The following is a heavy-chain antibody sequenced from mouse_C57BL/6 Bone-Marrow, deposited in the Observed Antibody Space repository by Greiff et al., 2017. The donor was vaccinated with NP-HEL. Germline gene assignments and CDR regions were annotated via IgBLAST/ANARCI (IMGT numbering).Heavy chain of an antibody. J-gene: IGHJ2*01. V-gene: IGHV14-3*01. Sequence: LVESVAELVRPGASVKLSCTASGFNIKNTYMHWVKQRPEQGLEWIGRIDPANGNTKYAPKFQGKATITADTSSNTAYLQLSSLTSEDTAIYYCARGGLYDYDGVDYWGQGTTLTVSS. D-gene: IGHD2-4*01. CDR2: IDPANGNT. CDR3: ARGGLYDYDGVDY. CDR1: GFNIKNTY.